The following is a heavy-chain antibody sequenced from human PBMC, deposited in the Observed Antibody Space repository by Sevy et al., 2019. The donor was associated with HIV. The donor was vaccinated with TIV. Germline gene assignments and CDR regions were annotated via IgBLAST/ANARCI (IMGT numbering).Heavy chain of an antibody. J-gene: IGHJ6*02. CDR1: GFTFSDYY. CDR3: ARDIGVAGRVDV. CDR2: ISGSVTTI. Sequence: GGSLRLSCAASGFTFSDYYMSWIRQAPGKGLEWVSYISGSVTTINYADSVQGRFTISRDNAKNSLYLQMNSVRAADTAVYYCARDIGVAGRVDVWGQGTTVTVSS. D-gene: IGHD6-19*01. V-gene: IGHV3-11*01.